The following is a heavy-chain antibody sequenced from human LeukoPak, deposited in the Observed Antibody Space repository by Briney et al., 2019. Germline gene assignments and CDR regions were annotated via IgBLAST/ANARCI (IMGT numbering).Heavy chain of an antibody. CDR2: INHSGST. J-gene: IGHJ4*02. CDR1: GGSFSGYY. V-gene: IGHV4-34*01. Sequence: PSETLSLTCAVYGGSFSGYYWSWIRQPPGKGLEWIGEINHSGSTNYNPSLKSRVTISVDTSKNQFSLKLSSVTAADTAVYYCAAHNYDFWSGYRNFDYWGQGTLVTVSS. D-gene: IGHD3-3*01. CDR3: AAHNYDFWSGYRNFDY.